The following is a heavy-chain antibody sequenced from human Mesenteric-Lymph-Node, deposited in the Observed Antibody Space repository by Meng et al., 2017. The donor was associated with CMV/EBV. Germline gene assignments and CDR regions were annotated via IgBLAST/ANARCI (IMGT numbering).Heavy chain of an antibody. CDR3: ARDNVNPEGFDP. D-gene: IGHD2/OR15-2a*01. J-gene: IGHJ5*02. CDR2: INPNSGVS. V-gene: IGHV1-2*06. CDR1: GYTFTDFY. Sequence: QVQLVQSRAEVGKPGASVMVSCKASGYTFTDFYIHWVRQVPGQGLEWMGRINPNSGVSNSAQNFRGRVTMTRDTSISTAYMELGRLTSDDTAVYYCARDNVNPEGFDPWGQGTLVTVSS.